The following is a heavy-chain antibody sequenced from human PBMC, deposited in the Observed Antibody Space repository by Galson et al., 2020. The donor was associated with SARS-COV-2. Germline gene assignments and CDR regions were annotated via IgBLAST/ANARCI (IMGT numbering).Heavy chain of an antibody. V-gene: IGHV1-69*01. Sequence: KISCKASGGTFSSYAISWVRQAPGQGLEWMGGIIPIFGTANYAQKFQGRVTITADESTSTAYMELSSLRSEDTAVYYCARGGYCSGGSCYPYIYYGMDVWGQGTTVTVSS. CDR2: IIPIFGTA. CDR1: GGTFSSYA. CDR3: ARGGYCSGGSCYPYIYYGMDV. J-gene: IGHJ6*02. D-gene: IGHD2-15*01.